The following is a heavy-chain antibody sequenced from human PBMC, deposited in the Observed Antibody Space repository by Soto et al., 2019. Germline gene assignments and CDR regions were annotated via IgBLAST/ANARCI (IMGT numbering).Heavy chain of an antibody. CDR3: ARHYRQLWKYLDY. Sequence: LSLTCTVAGGSISNYYCSWIRQPPGKGLEWIGYIYYSGSTNYNPSLKSRVTISVDTSKNQFSLKLSSVTAADTAVYYCARHYRQLWKYLDYWGQGTLVTVSS. CDR1: GGSISNYY. D-gene: IGHD5-18*01. CDR2: IYYSGST. V-gene: IGHV4-59*08. J-gene: IGHJ4*02.